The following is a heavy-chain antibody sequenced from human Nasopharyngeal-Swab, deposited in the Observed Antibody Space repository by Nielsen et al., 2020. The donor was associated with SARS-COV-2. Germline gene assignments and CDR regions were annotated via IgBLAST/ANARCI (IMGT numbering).Heavy chain of an antibody. V-gene: IGHV1-8*01. CDR3: ARASSSRTYYFDY. D-gene: IGHD6-13*01. CDR2: MNPNSGNT. Sequence: ASVKVSCKASGYTFTSYDINWVRQATGQGLEWMGWMNPNSGNTGYAQKFQGRVTMTRNTSISTAYMELSSLRSEDTAVYYCARASSSRTYYFDYWGQGIPVTVSS. CDR1: GYTFTSYD. J-gene: IGHJ4*02.